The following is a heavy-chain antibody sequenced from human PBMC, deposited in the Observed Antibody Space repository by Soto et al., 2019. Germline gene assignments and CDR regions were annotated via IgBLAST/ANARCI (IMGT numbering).Heavy chain of an antibody. CDR3: ARPTTVGVY. D-gene: IGHD3-10*01. J-gene: IGHJ4*02. V-gene: IGHV3-66*01. Sequence: DVQLVESGGGLVQPGGSLRLSCVASGFSISGNYMSWVRQAPGKGLEWVSVIYSGGTTYYSDSVKGRFTISRDNSKNTLYIHMNSLRAEDTAVYYCARPTTVGVYWGQGALVTVSS. CDR1: GFSISGNY. CDR2: IYSGGTT.